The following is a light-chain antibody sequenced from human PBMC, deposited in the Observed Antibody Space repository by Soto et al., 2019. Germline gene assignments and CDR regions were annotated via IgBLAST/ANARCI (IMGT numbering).Light chain of an antibody. V-gene: IGLV2-23*01. CDR3: CSYAGSSTYV. J-gene: IGLJ1*01. Sequence: QSALTQPASVSGSPGQSITISCTGTSSDVGSYNLVSWYQQHPGKAPKLMMYEGSKRPSGVSNRFSGSKSGNTASLTISGLQAEDEADYYCCSYAGSSTYVLGTGTKLTVL. CDR2: EGS. CDR1: SSDVGSYNL.